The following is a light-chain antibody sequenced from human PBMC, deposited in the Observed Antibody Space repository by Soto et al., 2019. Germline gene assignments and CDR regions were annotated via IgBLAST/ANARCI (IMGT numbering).Light chain of an antibody. CDR2: DNN. V-gene: IGLV1-51*01. CDR1: TSNIGNNH. Sequence: QSVLTQPPPVSAAPGQKVTISCSGSTSNIGNNHVFWYQQLPGTAPKLLIYDNNKRPSGIPDRFSASKSGTSATLGITGLQTGDEADYYCGTWDSSLSAVVFGGGTKVTVL. J-gene: IGLJ3*02. CDR3: GTWDSSLSAVV.